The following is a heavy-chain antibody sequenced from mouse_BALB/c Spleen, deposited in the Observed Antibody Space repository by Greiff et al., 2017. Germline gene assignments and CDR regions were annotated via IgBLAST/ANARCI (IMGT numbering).Heavy chain of an antibody. J-gene: IGHJ2*01. CDR2: IDPSDSET. V-gene: IGHV1S127*01. Sequence: QVHVKQSGPQLVRPGASVKISCKASGYSFTSYWMHWVKQRPGQGLEWIGMIDPSDSETRLNQKFKDKATLTVDKSSSTAYMQLSSPTSEDSAVYYCARRRQTGTFDYWGQGTTLTGSS. CDR3: ARRRQTGTFDY. D-gene: IGHD4-1*01. CDR1: GYSFTSYW.